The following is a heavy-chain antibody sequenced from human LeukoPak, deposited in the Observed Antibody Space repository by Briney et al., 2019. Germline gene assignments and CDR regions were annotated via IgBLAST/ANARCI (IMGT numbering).Heavy chain of an antibody. D-gene: IGHD3-9*01. V-gene: IGHV3-23*01. J-gene: IGHJ4*02. CDR3: AKWGDYDILTGYYVSDF. Sequence: PGASLRLSCAASGFIFRNYAMSWVRQAPGEGLGWVSAITGSGDTTYYADSVKGRFTISRDNSKNTLYVEMNTLRAEDTAVYYCAKWGDYDILTGYYVSDFWGQGTLVTVSS. CDR2: ITGSGDTT. CDR1: GFIFRNYA.